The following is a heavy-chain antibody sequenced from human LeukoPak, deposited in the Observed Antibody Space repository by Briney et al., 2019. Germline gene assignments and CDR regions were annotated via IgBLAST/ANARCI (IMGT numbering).Heavy chain of an antibody. CDR1: GGSISSYY. CDR3: ARSYGDYYYYGMDV. J-gene: IGHJ6*02. V-gene: IGHV4-59*08. CDR2: IYDSGST. Sequence: KSSETLSLTCTVSGGSISSYYWSWIRQPPGKGLEWIGYIYDSGSTNYNPSLKSRVTISVDTSKNQFSLRLSSVTAADTAVYYCARSYGDYYYYGMDVWGQGTTVTVSS. D-gene: IGHD4-17*01.